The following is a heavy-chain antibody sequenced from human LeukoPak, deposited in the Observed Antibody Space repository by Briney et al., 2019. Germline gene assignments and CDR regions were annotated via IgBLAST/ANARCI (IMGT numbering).Heavy chain of an antibody. D-gene: IGHD2-15*01. CDR1: GYTFTSYG. CDR2: ISAYNGNT. CDR3: ASNLMGGSPGD. J-gene: IGHJ4*02. Sequence: VASVKVSCKASGYTFTSYGISWVRQAPGQGLEWMGWISAYNGNTNYAQKLQGRVTMTIDTSTSTAYMELRSLRSDDTAVYYCASNLMGGSPGDWGQGTLVTVSS. V-gene: IGHV1-18*01.